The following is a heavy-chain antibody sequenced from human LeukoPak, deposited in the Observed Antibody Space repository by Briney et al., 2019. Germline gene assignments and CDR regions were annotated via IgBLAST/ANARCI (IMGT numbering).Heavy chain of an antibody. D-gene: IGHD1-7*01. Sequence: SETLSLTCTVSGGSISSYYCSWIRQPPGKGLEWIGYIYTSGSTNYNPSLKSRVTISVDTSKNQFSLKLSSVTAADTAVYYCARQHTGPFGTTPPYNNWFDPWGQGTLVTASS. CDR1: GGSISSYY. CDR3: ARQHTGPFGTTPPYNNWFDP. J-gene: IGHJ5*02. V-gene: IGHV4-4*09. CDR2: IYTSGST.